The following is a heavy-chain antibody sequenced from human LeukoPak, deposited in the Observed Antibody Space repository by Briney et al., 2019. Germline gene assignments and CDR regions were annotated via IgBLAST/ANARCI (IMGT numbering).Heavy chain of an antibody. Sequence: SVKDSCQASRGTFSRYAISWVRPAPGQGLGWMGRIIPMFGIANYAQKFQGRVTITADKSTSTAYMELSSLRSEDTAVYYCARDAIDAFDIWGQGTMVTVSS. V-gene: IGHV1-69*04. CDR1: RGTFSRYA. CDR2: IIPMFGIA. J-gene: IGHJ3*02. CDR3: ARDAIDAFDI.